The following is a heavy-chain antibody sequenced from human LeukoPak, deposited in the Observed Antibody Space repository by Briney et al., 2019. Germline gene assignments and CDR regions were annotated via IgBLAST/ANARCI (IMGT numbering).Heavy chain of an antibody. Sequence: PSETLSLTCTVSGGSINNYYWSWIRQPPGKGLEWIGYMSYSGSSNYNPSLRSRVTISVDASKKQFSLKLSSVTAADTAVYYCARDGYSDSSGYDYPPSVWGQGTLVTVSS. CDR3: ARDGYSDSSGYDYPPSV. D-gene: IGHD3-22*01. J-gene: IGHJ4*02. CDR2: MSYSGSS. CDR1: GGSINNYY. V-gene: IGHV4-59*01.